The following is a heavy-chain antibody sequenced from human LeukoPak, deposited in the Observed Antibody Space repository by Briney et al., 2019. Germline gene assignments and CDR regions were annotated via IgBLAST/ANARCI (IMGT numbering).Heavy chain of an antibody. J-gene: IGHJ4*02. V-gene: IGHV4-4*07. CDR3: GKIPPVGSHFDY. D-gene: IGHD2-15*01. CDR2: IYTSGST. CDR1: GGSISSYY. Sequence: SETLSLTCTVSGGSISSYYWSWIRQPAGKGLEWIGRIYTSGSTNYNPSLKSRVTMSVDTSKKQFSLKLSSVTAADTAVYHCGKIPPVGSHFDYWGKGTLVTASS.